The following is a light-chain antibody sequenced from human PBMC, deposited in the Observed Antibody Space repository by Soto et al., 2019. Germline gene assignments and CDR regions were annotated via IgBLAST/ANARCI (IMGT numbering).Light chain of an antibody. Sequence: DIQMTQSPSTLSASVGDRVTITCRASQSVSDWLAWYQQRPGKAPKLLIYGASNLENGVPSRFSGSGAGTEFTLTVSSLQPDDFATYYCQQYNHYSPWTFGQGTRVEI. CDR3: QQYNHYSPWT. CDR2: GAS. J-gene: IGKJ1*01. V-gene: IGKV1-5*01. CDR1: QSVSDW.